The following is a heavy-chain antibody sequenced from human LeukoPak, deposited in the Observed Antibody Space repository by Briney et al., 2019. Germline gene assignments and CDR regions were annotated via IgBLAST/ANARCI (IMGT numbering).Heavy chain of an antibody. D-gene: IGHD2-8*01. J-gene: IGHJ4*02. CDR1: GFIFDDYA. V-gene: IGHV3-9*01. CDR3: AKDRGYDIKSVDY. CDR2: SSWNSGRI. Sequence: GGSLRLSCAASGFIFDDYAMHWVRQAPGKGLEWVSGSSWNSGRIGYADSVKGRFTISRDNAKNSLYLQMNSPRAEDTALYYCAKDRGYDIKSVDYWGQGTLVTVSS.